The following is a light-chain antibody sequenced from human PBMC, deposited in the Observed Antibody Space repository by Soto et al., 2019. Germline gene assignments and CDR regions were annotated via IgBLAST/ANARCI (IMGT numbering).Light chain of an antibody. CDR3: SSYTSSSTHVV. J-gene: IGLJ2*01. V-gene: IGLV2-14*01. Sequence: QSALTQPASVSGSPGQSITISCTGTSSDVGGYNYVSWYQQHPGKAPKLMLYDVSNRPSGGSNRFSGSKSGNTASLTISGLQAEDEADYYCSSYTSSSTHVVFGGGTKLTVL. CDR2: DVS. CDR1: SSDVGGYNY.